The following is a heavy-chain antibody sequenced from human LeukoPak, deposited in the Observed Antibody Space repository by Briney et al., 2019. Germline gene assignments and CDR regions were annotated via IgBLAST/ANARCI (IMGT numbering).Heavy chain of an antibody. CDR2: INPDGSQK. CDR3: AKLLGTATTYDS. D-gene: IGHD5-24*01. J-gene: IGHJ4*02. CDR1: GFTFSSYA. V-gene: IGHV3-7*01. Sequence: PGGSLRLSCAASGFTFSSYAMSWVRQAPGKGLEWVASINPDGSQKLYVDSVKGRFTISRDNTKGSLYLQMNSLGAEDTAMYYCAKLLGTATTYDSWGQGTRVTVSS.